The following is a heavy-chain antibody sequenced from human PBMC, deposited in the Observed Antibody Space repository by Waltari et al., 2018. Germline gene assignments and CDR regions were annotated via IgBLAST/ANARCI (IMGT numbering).Heavy chain of an antibody. CDR1: GGSISDYY. CDR3: ARDQPVYSNYRFINRFDP. V-gene: IGHV4-4*07. D-gene: IGHD4-4*01. Sequence: QVQLQESGPGLVKPSETLSLTCTVSGGSISDYYWSWIRQPAGKGLEWIGRIYTSGNTNHSPALKRRATISIDRSKNQFSLNLSSVTAADTAVYYCARDQPVYSNYRFINRFDPWGQGNLVTVSS. CDR2: IYTSGNT. J-gene: IGHJ5*02.